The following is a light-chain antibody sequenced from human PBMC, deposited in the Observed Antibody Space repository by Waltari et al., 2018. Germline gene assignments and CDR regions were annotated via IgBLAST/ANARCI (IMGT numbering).Light chain of an antibody. CDR1: SSDVGNYTV. V-gene: IGLV2-23*02. Sequence: QSALTQPASVSGSPGQSITISCAGTSSDVGNYTVVSWYQQHPGKVPKPIIYEVTQRPSGVSDRFSGSKSGNTASLTISGLQPEDEANYYCCSYAGGGTPRLLFGGGTEVTVL. CDR3: CSYAGGGTPRLL. CDR2: EVT. J-gene: IGLJ2*01.